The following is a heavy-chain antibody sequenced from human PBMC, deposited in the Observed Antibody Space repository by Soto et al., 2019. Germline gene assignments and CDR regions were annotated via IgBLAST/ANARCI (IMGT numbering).Heavy chain of an antibody. D-gene: IGHD1-1*01. J-gene: IGHJ4*02. CDR1: GGSFSGYY. CDR2: INHSGST. V-gene: IGHV4-34*01. Sequence: SETLSLTCAVYGGSFSGYYWSWIRQPPGKGLEWIGEINHSGSTNYNPSLKSRVTISVDTSKNQFSLKLSSVTAADTAVYYCARAQNVEGTDYWGQGTLVTVS. CDR3: ARAQNVEGTDY.